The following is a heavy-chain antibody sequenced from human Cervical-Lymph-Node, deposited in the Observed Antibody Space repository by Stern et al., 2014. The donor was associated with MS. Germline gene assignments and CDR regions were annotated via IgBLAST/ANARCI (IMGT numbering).Heavy chain of an antibody. CDR3: AREGGTYSVDY. CDR2: IYASGRT. CDR1: GGSISSGSNY. Sequence: QLQLQESGPGLVKPSQTLSLTCSVSGGSISSGSNYWSWIRQPAGKGLEWIGRIYASGRTNYNTSLKSLFTISVDTTKTQSSLKLTSVTAADTAVYYCAREGGTYSVDYWGQGTLVTVSS. J-gene: IGHJ4*02. D-gene: IGHD1-26*01. V-gene: IGHV4-61*02.